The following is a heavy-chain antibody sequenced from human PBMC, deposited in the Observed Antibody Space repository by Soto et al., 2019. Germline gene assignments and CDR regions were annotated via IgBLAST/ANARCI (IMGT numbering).Heavy chain of an antibody. J-gene: IGHJ6*03. CDR1: GFTFSSYA. D-gene: IGHD6-13*01. CDR2: ISGSGGST. V-gene: IGHV3-23*01. CDR3: VLTATTGIAAAGKEYYYYYMDV. Sequence: GGSLRLSCAASGFTFSSYAMSWVRQAPGKGLEWVSAISGSGGSTYYADSVKGRFTISRDNSKNTLYLQMNSLRAEDTAVYYCVLTATTGIAAAGKEYYYYYMDVWGKGTTVTVSS.